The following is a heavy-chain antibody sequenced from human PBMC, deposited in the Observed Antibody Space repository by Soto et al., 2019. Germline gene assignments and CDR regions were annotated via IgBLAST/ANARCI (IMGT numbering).Heavy chain of an antibody. Sequence: QVHLVQSGAEVKKPGASVKVSCKGSGYGFTTYGITWVRQAPGQGLEWMAWISAHNGNTNYAQKLQGRVTVTRDTSTSTAYMELRSLRSDVTAVYYCARGRYGDYWGQGALVPVSS. CDR1: GYGFTTYG. V-gene: IGHV1-18*01. CDR3: ARGRYGDY. CDR2: ISAHNGNT. J-gene: IGHJ4*02. D-gene: IGHD1-1*01.